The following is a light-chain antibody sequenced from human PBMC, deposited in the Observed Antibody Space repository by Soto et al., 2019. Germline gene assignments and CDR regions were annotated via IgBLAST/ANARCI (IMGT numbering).Light chain of an antibody. V-gene: IGLV2-14*01. Sequence: QSALTQPASVSGSPGQSITISCTGTSSDVGGYNYVSWYQQHPGKAPKLMIYDVSNRPSGVSNRFSGSKSGNTASLTISGLQAEDDADYYCSSYTSSSTLFGTGIKLTVL. CDR3: SSYTSSSTL. CDR2: DVS. CDR1: SSDVGGYNY. J-gene: IGLJ1*01.